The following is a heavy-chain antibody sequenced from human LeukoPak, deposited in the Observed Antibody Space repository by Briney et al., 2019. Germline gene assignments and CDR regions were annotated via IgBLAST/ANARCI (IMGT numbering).Heavy chain of an antibody. V-gene: IGHV4-34*01. D-gene: IGHD5-18*01. Sequence: KTSETLSLTCAVYGGSFSGYYWSWIRQPPGKGLEWIGEINHSGSTNYNPSLKSRVTISVDTSKNQFSLKLSSVTAADTAVYYCARVRRSGYSYGMSRQKYYYYYMDVWGKGTTVTISS. J-gene: IGHJ6*03. CDR1: GGSFSGYY. CDR3: ARVRRSGYSYGMSRQKYYYYYMDV. CDR2: INHSGST.